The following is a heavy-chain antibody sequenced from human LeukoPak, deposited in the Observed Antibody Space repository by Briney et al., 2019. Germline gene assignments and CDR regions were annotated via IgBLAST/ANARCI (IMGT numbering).Heavy chain of an antibody. Sequence: GGSLRLSCAASGFTFSSYAMSWVRQAPGKGLEWVSAISGSGGSTYYADSVKGRFTISRDNSKNTLYLRMNSLRAEDTAVYYCAKDKGDFWSGYYFDYWGQGTLVTVSS. CDR3: AKDKGDFWSGYYFDY. V-gene: IGHV3-23*01. J-gene: IGHJ4*02. CDR1: GFTFSSYA. CDR2: ISGSGGST. D-gene: IGHD3-3*01.